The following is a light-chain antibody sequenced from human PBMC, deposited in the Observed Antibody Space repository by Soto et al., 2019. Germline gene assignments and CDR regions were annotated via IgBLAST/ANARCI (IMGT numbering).Light chain of an antibody. CDR2: AAS. J-gene: IGKJ2*01. V-gene: IGKV1-39*01. CDR1: QSISHF. CDR3: QQSWQ. Sequence: DIQMTQSPSSLSASVGDRVTITCRARQSISHFLNWYQQKPGKAPKLLIYAASSLQSGVPSRFSGSGSGTDFTLTISSLQPEDFGTYYCQQSWQFGQGTKLEIK.